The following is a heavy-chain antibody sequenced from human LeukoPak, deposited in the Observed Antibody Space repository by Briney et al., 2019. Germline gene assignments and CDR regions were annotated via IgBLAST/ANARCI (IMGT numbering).Heavy chain of an antibody. V-gene: IGHV4-39*07. CDR2: FYYSGST. D-gene: IGHD3-16*01. Sequence: PSETLSLTCTVSGGSISSSSYYWGWIRQPPGKGLEWIGSFYYSGSTYYNPSLKSRVTISVDTSKNQFSLKLSSVTAADTAVYYCAREGFSPVGFDYWGQGTLVTGPS. J-gene: IGHJ4*02. CDR3: AREGFSPVGFDY. CDR1: GGSISSSSYY.